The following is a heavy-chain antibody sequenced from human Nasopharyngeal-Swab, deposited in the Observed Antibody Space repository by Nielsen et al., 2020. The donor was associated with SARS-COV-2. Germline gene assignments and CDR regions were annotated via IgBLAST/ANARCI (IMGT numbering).Heavy chain of an antibody. J-gene: IGHJ6*02. CDR3: ARGEGAGVLWFGELSTYYYYGMDV. V-gene: IGHV3-48*03. CDR2: ISSSGSTI. D-gene: IGHD3-10*01. Sequence: WIRQPPGKGLEWVSYISSSGSTIYYADSVKGRFTISRDNAKNSLYLQMNSLRAEDTAVYYCARGEGAGVLWFGELSTYYYYGMDVWGQGTTVTVSS.